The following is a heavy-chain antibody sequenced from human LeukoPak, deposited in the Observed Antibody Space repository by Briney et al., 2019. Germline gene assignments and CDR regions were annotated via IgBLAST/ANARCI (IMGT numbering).Heavy chain of an antibody. Sequence: PSETLSLTCTVSGGSISNSDYYWSWIRQHPGKGLEWIGYIYYSGGTYYNPSLKSRVSISVDTSKNQFSLKLSSVTAADTAVYYCARVLLGRSVVPAAKKLPDYGMDVWGQGTTVTVSS. D-gene: IGHD2-2*01. J-gene: IGHJ6*02. CDR3: ARVLLGRSVVPAAKKLPDYGMDV. V-gene: IGHV4-31*03. CDR2: IYYSGGT. CDR1: GGSISNSDYY.